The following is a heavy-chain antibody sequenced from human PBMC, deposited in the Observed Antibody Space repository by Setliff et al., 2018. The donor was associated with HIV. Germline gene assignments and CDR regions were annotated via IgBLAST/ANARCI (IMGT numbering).Heavy chain of an antibody. Sequence: SETLSLTCAVSGVSFSGDYWSWVRQPPGKGLEWIAEVHPSGSINYNSSLKSRFAISVDTSNNQFPLTMTSVTAADPAVYYCARGRDWAKTGDFWGQGALVTVSS. CDR3: ARGRDWAKTGDF. V-gene: IGHV4-34*01. CDR1: GVSFSGDY. J-gene: IGHJ4*02. D-gene: IGHD3-9*01. CDR2: VHPSGSI.